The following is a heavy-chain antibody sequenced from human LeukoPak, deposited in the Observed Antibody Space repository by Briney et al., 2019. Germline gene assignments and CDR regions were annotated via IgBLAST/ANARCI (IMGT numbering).Heavy chain of an antibody. D-gene: IGHD6-19*01. Sequence: PSETLSLTCTVSGYSMSSGFYWGWIRQSPGKGLEWIGSVHHSGPTFYNPSLKSRVTISVDTSKNQFSLKLSSVTAADTAVYYCARDRLAVAGTLTADYWGQGTLVTVSS. CDR1: GYSMSSGFY. CDR3: ARDRLAVAGTLTADY. CDR2: VHHSGPT. J-gene: IGHJ4*02. V-gene: IGHV4-38-2*02.